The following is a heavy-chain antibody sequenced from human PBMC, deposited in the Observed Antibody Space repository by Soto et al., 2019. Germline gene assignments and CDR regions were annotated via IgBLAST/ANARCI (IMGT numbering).Heavy chain of an antibody. CDR1: GGSISSSSYY. CDR3: ATGITMVRGVITIGPVDYYGMDV. J-gene: IGHJ6*02. D-gene: IGHD3-10*01. V-gene: IGHV4-39*01. Sequence: SETLSLTCTVSGGSISSSSYYWGWIRQPPGKGLEWIGSIYYSGSTYYNPSLKSRVTISVDTSKNQFSLKLSSVTAADTAVYYCATGITMVRGVITIGPVDYYGMDVWGQGTTVTVSS. CDR2: IYYSGST.